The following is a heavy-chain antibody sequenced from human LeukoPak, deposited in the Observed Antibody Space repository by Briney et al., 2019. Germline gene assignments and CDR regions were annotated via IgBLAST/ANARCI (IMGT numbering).Heavy chain of an antibody. V-gene: IGHV3-74*01. Sequence: GGSLRLSCAASGFTFSSYWMNWVRQAPGKGLVWVSRIASDGSSTTYADSVKGRFSISSDNAKNTLYLQMNSLRVEDTAVYYCARGRPHGNDYWGQGTLVTVSS. CDR2: IASDGSST. CDR1: GFTFSSYW. CDR3: ARGRPHGNDY. J-gene: IGHJ4*02. D-gene: IGHD4-23*01.